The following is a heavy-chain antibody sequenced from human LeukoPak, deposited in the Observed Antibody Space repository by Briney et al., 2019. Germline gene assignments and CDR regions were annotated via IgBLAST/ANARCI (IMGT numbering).Heavy chain of an antibody. Sequence: PGGSLRLSCTASGFTFNTYSMNWVRQAPGKGLEWVAVISYDGSNKYYADSVKGRFTISRDNSKNTLYLQMNSLRAEDTAVYYCAKVSYSSSWYGHFDYWGQGTLVTVSS. CDR1: GFTFNTYS. D-gene: IGHD6-13*01. CDR2: ISYDGSNK. J-gene: IGHJ4*02. V-gene: IGHV3-30*18. CDR3: AKVSYSSSWYGHFDY.